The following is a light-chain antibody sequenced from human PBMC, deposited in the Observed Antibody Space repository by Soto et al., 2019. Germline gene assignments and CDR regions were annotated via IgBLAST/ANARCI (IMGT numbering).Light chain of an antibody. CDR1: QSVHSY. J-gene: IGKJ1*01. V-gene: IGKV3-15*01. CDR2: GAS. CDR3: QQYNNWPRT. Sequence: EIVMTQSPATLSVSPGERVTLSCRASQSVHSYLGWYQQKPGLAPRLLIYGASTRATGIPARFSGSGSGTEFTLTISSLQSEDFAVYYCQQYNNWPRTFGQGTKVDIK.